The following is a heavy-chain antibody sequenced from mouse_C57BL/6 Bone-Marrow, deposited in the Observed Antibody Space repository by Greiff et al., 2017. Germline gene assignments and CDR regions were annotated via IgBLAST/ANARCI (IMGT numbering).Heavy chain of an antibody. V-gene: IGHV1-55*01. D-gene: IGHD1-1*01. Sequence: QVQLQQPGAELVKPGASVKMSCKASGYTFTSYWITWVKQRPGQGLEWIGDIYPGSGSTNYNEKFKSKATLTVDTSSSTAYMQLSSLTSEDSAVYDCAITTGVATGGFDYWGQGTTLTVSS. J-gene: IGHJ2*01. CDR3: AITTGVATGGFDY. CDR1: GYTFTSYW. CDR2: IYPGSGST.